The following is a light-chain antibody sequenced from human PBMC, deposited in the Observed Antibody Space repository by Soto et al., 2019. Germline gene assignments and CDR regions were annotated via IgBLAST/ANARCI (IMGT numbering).Light chain of an antibody. CDR1: SSDVGGYNY. Sequence: QSALTQPASVSGSPGQSITISCTGTSSDVGGYNYVSWYQHHPGKAPKLMIYDVSNRPSGVSNRFSCSKSGNTASLTISGLQAEDEADYYCSSYTRSSTQVFGGGTQLTVL. J-gene: IGLJ2*01. CDR2: DVS. V-gene: IGLV2-14*03. CDR3: SSYTRSSTQV.